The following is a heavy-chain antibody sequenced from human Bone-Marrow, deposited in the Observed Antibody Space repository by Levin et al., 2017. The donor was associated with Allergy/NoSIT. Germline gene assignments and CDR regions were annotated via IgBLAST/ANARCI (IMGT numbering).Heavy chain of an antibody. CDR2: IIPIFGTA. CDR1: GGTFSSYA. Sequence: SVKVSCKASGGTFSSYAISWVRQAPGQGLEWMGGIIPIFGTANYAQKFQGRVTITADESTSTAYMELSSLRSEDTAVYYCARADSSGWYHLPFDYWGQGTLVTVSS. V-gene: IGHV1-69*13. D-gene: IGHD6-19*01. J-gene: IGHJ4*02. CDR3: ARADSSGWYHLPFDY.